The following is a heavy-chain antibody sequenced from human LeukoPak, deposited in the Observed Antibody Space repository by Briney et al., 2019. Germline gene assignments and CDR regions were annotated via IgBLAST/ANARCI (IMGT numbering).Heavy chain of an antibody. CDR3: ARDRRSGTFEY. CDR1: GFTFSNYG. J-gene: IGHJ4*02. Sequence: GGSLRLSCAASGFTFSNYGMHWVRQAPGKGLEWVAVIWYDGSSRYYADSVKGRSTISRDNSKNTLYLQMNSLRAEDTAVYYCARDRRSGTFEYWGQGTLVTVSS. D-gene: IGHD1-14*01. CDR2: IWYDGSSR. V-gene: IGHV3-33*01.